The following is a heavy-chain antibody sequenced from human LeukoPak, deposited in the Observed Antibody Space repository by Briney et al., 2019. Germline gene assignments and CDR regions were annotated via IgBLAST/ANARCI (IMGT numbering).Heavy chain of an antibody. CDR1: GYTFTGYY. Sequence: ASVKVSCKASGYTFTGYYMHWVRQAPGQGLEWMGWINPNSGGTNYAQKFQGRVTMTRDTSISTAYMELSRLRSDDTAVYYCAILPKNSSSWYYGFDPWGQGTLVTVSS. V-gene: IGHV1-2*02. CDR2: INPNSGGT. D-gene: IGHD6-13*01. CDR3: AILPKNSSSWYYGFDP. J-gene: IGHJ5*02.